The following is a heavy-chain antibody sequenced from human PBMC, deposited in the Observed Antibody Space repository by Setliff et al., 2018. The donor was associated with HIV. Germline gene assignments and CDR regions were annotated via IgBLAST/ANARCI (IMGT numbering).Heavy chain of an antibody. CDR2: ILYSGET. D-gene: IGHD2-21*01. CDR1: GCSINTAYY. V-gene: IGHV4-38-2*02. J-gene: IGHJ3*02. CDR3: ARVIWVTGWGFTVEHNAFDI. Sequence: SETLSLTCNVSGCSINTAYYWGWIRQSPGVGLEWIGSILYSGETYYNPALKSRATISIDTSKNHFSLNLASVTAADMAVYYCARVIWVTGWGFTVEHNAFDIWGPGTLVTVSS.